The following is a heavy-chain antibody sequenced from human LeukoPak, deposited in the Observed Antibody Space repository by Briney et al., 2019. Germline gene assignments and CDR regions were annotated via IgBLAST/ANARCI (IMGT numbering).Heavy chain of an antibody. CDR1: VYTFSSYS. V-gene: IGHV3-48*04. J-gene: IGHJ4*02. CDR2: ISSRSSTI. CDR3: AREGGSYYWLDY. D-gene: IGHD1-26*01. Sequence: GGCLRLSCAACVYTFSSYSLNGVPDAPGRGLEWVSYISSRSSTIYYADSVRGRFTDSRYIDKNSLYLPMDSLTAGETAVYSCAREGGSYYWLDYWGQGTLVTVSS.